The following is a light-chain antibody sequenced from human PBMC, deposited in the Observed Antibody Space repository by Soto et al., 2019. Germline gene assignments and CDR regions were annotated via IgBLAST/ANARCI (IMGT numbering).Light chain of an antibody. CDR3: QQRQYWPPIT. CDR2: GPS. J-gene: IGKJ5*01. CDR1: QSVSYN. Sequence: EVVLTQSPGTLSLSAGESATLXXRASQSVSYNLAWYQHKPGQAPRLXXYGPSTRATGIPARFSGSGSGTDFTLTISSLEPEDCAIYYCQQRQYWPPITFGQGTRLEIK. V-gene: IGKV3-11*01.